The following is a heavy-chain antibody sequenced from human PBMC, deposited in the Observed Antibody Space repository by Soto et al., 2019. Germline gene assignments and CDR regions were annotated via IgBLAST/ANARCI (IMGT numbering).Heavy chain of an antibody. CDR3: ARDNRSGSGDYYYYGMDV. V-gene: IGHV1-46*01. CDR2: INPSGGST. CDR1: GYTFTSYS. Sequence: GASVKVSCKAAGYTFTSYSMHWVRQVPGQGLEWMGIINPSGGSTSYAQKFQGRVTMTRDTSTSTVYMELSSLRSEDTAVYYCARDNRSGSGDYYYYGMDVWGQGTTVTVSS. J-gene: IGHJ6*02. D-gene: IGHD1-26*01.